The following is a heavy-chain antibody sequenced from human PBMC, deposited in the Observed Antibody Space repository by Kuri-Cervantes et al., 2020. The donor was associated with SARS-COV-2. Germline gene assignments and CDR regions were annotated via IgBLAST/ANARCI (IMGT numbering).Heavy chain of an antibody. CDR1: GFTFSSYA. CDR3: VRDGDHWNFDY. J-gene: IGHJ4*02. V-gene: IGHV3-23*01. D-gene: IGHD1-1*01. CDR2: ISGRGGHT. Sequence: GESLKISCAASGFTFSSYAMSWVRQAPGKGLEWVSGISGRGGHTYYPDSVRGRFTISRDNSKNTLYLQMNSLRAEDTAVYYCVRDGDHWNFDYWGQGTLVTVSS.